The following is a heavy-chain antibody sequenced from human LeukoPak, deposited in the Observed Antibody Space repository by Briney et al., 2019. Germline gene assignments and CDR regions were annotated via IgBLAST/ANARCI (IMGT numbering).Heavy chain of an antibody. J-gene: IGHJ4*02. CDR3: ARDSSLGMD. D-gene: IGHD1-26*01. CDR2: ISGSGVNT. CDR1: GFTFSTYA. V-gene: IGHV3-64*01. Sequence: GGSLRLSCTASGFTFSTYAMYWVRQAPGKGLEYVSAISGSGVNTYYANSVKGRFTISRDNSKNTLYLQLGSLRAEDMAVYYCARDSSLGMDWGQGTLVTVSA.